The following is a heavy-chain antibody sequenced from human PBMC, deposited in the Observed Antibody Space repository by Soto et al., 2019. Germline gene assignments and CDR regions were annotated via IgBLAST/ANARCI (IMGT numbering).Heavy chain of an antibody. Sequence: SETLSLTCAVYGGSFSGYYWSWIRQPPGKGLEWIGEINHSGSTNYNPSLESRVTISVDTSKNQFSLKLSSVTAADTAVYYCARTMYYYDSSGYDYWGQGTLVTVSS. CDR2: INHSGST. V-gene: IGHV4-34*01. CDR3: ARTMYYYDSSGYDY. CDR1: GGSFSGYY. J-gene: IGHJ4*02. D-gene: IGHD3-22*01.